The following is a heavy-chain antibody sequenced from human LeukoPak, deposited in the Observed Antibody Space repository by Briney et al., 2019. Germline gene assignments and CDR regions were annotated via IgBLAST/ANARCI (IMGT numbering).Heavy chain of an antibody. J-gene: IGHJ5*02. D-gene: IGHD4-11*01. Sequence: GASVKVSCKASGYTFTGYYMHWVRQAPGQGLEWMGWINPKSGGTNYAQKFQGRVTMTRVTSISTAFMELSRLTSDDTAVYYCARDLAAVTTGSHNWFDPWGQGTLVTVSS. CDR1: GYTFTGYY. CDR2: INPKSGGT. V-gene: IGHV1-2*02. CDR3: ARDLAAVTTGSHNWFDP.